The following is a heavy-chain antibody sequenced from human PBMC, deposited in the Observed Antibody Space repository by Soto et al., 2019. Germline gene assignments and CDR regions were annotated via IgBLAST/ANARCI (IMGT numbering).Heavy chain of an antibody. J-gene: IGHJ4*02. Sequence: QVPLQESGPRLVRPSGTLSLTCTVSSGSITSANWWSWVRQPPGRGLEWIGEIYHSGSTDYNLSLKSRVTLSVDKSKNQFSLSLSSVTAADTPMYYCARRGGGVVLDATTPFDYWGQGTLVTVSS. D-gene: IGHD2-15*01. CDR2: IYHSGST. CDR3: ARRGGGVVLDATTPFDY. V-gene: IGHV4-4*02. CDR1: SGSITSANW.